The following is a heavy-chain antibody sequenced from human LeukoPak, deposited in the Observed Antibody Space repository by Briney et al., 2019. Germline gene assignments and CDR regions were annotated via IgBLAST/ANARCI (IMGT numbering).Heavy chain of an antibody. CDR2: IYHSGST. CDR3: ARDRVYGPNWFDP. V-gene: IGHV4-38-2*02. D-gene: IGHD2-8*01. J-gene: IGHJ5*02. CDR1: DYSISNGYF. Sequence: SETLSLTCTVSDYSISNGYFWGWIRQPPGKGLEWIGSIYHSGSTYYNPSLKSRVTISVDTSKNQFSLKLSSVTAADTAVYYYARDRVYGPNWFDPWGQGTLVTVSS.